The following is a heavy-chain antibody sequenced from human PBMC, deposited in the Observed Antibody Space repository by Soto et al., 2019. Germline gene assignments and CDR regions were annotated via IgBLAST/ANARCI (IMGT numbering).Heavy chain of an antibody. CDR3: ASAAVTGTAGLDF. V-gene: IGHV1-2*02. CDR1: GYTFSGFY. D-gene: IGHD6-19*01. CDR2: INPNSGGT. J-gene: IGHJ4*02. Sequence: KVSCKASGYTFSGFYMHWVRQAPGQGLEWMGWINPNSGGTKSAEKFQGRVTMTRDTFISTAYMELSRLTSDDTAVYYCASAAVTGTAGLDFWGKGTQVTFAS.